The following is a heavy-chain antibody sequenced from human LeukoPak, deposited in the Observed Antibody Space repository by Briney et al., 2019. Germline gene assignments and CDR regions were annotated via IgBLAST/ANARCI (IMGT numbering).Heavy chain of an antibody. CDR1: GFTVSSNY. J-gene: IGHJ4*02. CDR3: ARAMILDY. CDR2: IYNDGST. Sequence: GGSPRLSCAASGFTVSSNYMNWVRQAPGKGLEWVSVIYNDGSTYYAGSVKGRFTISRDNSENTLYLQMNSLRAEDTAVYYCARAMILDYWGQGTLVTVSS. D-gene: IGHD3-16*01. V-gene: IGHV3-66*01.